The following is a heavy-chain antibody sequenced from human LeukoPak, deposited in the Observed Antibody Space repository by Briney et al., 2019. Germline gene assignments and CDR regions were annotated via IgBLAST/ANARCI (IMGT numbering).Heavy chain of an antibody. V-gene: IGHV4-34*01. J-gene: IGHJ4*02. CDR2: INHSGST. D-gene: IGHD5-24*01. CDR3: ARSLDGYNYGAFDY. CDR1: GGSFSGYY. Sequence: SETLSLTCAVYGGSFSGYYWSWIRQPPGKGLEWIGEINHSGSTNYNPSLKSRVTISVDTSKNQFSLQLNSVTPEDTAVYYCARSLDGYNYGAFDYWGQGTLVTVSS.